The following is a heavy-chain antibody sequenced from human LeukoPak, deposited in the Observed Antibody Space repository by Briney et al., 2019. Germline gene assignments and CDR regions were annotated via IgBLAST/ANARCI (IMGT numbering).Heavy chain of an antibody. CDR2: IYHSGST. D-gene: IGHD5-18*01. J-gene: IGHJ4*02. CDR3: AREPKEDTAMVQGGYFDY. CDR1: GGSISSSNW. Sequence: SETLSLTCAVSGGSISSSNWWSWVRQPPGKGLEWIGEIYHSGSTNYNPSLKSRVTISVDKSKNQFSLKLSSVTAADTAVYYCAREPKEDTAMVQGGYFDYWGQGTLVTVSS. V-gene: IGHV4-4*02.